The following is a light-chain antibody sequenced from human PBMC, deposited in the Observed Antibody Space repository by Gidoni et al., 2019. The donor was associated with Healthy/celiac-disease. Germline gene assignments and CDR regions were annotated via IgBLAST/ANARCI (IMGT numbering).Light chain of an antibody. CDR2: AAS. V-gene: IGKV1-39*01. CDR1: QSISSY. Sequence: DIQMTQSPSSLSASVGDRVTITCRASQSISSYLNWYQQKPGKATKLLIYAASSLQSGVPSRFSGSGSGTDFTLTISSLQPEEFATYYCQQSYSTWTFGQGTKVEIK. CDR3: QQSYSTWT. J-gene: IGKJ1*01.